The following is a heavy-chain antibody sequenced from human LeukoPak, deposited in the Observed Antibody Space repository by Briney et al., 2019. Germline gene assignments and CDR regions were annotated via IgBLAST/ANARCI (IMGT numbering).Heavy chain of an antibody. CDR2: ISTSSIYI. CDR3: ARLLSKQWRFDY. CDR1: GFTFSSYS. D-gene: IGHD1-26*01. J-gene: IGHJ4*02. Sequence: GGSLRLSCVGSGFTFSSYSMNWVRQAPGKGLEWVSSISTSSIYIYYADSVKGRFTISRDNAKNSLYLQMSSLRAEDTAVYYCARLLSKQWRFDYWGQGTLVTVSS. V-gene: IGHV3-21*01.